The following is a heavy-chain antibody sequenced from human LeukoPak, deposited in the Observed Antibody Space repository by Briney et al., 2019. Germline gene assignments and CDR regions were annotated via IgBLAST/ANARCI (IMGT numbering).Heavy chain of an antibody. CDR1: GYRFTNYW. D-gene: IGHD1-26*01. Sequence: GESLKISCKGSGYRFTNYWIGWVRQMPGKDLEWMGIIFPGDSSTIYNPSFQGQVTISVDKSISTAYLQWSSLKASDTAMYYCARLPGIVGATNYFDYWGQGTLVTVSS. V-gene: IGHV5-51*01. J-gene: IGHJ4*02. CDR2: IFPGDSST. CDR3: ARLPGIVGATNYFDY.